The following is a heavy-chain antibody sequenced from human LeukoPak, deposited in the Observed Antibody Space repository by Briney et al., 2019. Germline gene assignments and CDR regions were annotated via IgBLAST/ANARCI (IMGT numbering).Heavy chain of an antibody. CDR1: GFTFSSYA. D-gene: IGHD6-13*01. J-gene: IGHJ4*02. Sequence: GGSLRLSCAASGFTFSSYAMSWVRQAPGKGLEWVLGISGSGGSTYYADSVKGRFTISRDNSKNTLYLQVNSLRAEDTAVYYCAKGRRQQLVRVDYWGQGTLVTVSS. CDR3: AKGRRQQLVRVDY. V-gene: IGHV3-23*01. CDR2: ISGSGGST.